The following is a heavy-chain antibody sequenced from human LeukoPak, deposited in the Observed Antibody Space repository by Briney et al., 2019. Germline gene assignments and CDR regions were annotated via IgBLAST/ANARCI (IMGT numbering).Heavy chain of an antibody. Sequence: GGSLRLSCAVSGGTFSAYWMAWVRQSPGKGLEWVSYISSSRNTVTYADSVRGRFTISRDNAKNSLYLEMNSLRAEDTAVYYCARESPAFDYWGQGTLVTVSS. CDR2: ISSSRNTV. V-gene: IGHV3-48*01. CDR1: GGTFSAYW. CDR3: ARESPAFDY. J-gene: IGHJ4*02.